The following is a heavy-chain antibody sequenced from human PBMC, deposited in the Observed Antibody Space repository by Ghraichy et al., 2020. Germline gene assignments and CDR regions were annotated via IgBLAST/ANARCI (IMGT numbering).Heavy chain of an antibody. CDR3: ARDPGMRVPHLGFDP. D-gene: IGHD4/OR15-4a*01. J-gene: IGHJ5*02. CDR2: ISAHNDNT. V-gene: IGHV1-18*01. CDR1: GYTFTTSG. Sequence: ASVKVSCRASGYTFTTSGIGWVRQAPGQGLEWMGWISAHNDNTDYAHKFQGRVTLTTDTSTSTAYMEMTSLRSDDTAVYYCARDPGMRVPHLGFDPWGQGTLVTVSS.